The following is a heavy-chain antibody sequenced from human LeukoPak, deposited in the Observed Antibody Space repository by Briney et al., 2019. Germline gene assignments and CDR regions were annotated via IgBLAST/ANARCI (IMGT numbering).Heavy chain of an antibody. CDR1: DASLSGYY. Sequence: SETLSLTCAVYDASLSGYYWSWIRQPPGKGLEWIGEINHSGSTNYNPSLKSRVTISVDTSKNQFSLKLSSVTAADTAVYYCARRRDRRYYYGSGSVTYNWFDPWGQGTLVTVSS. V-gene: IGHV4-34*01. CDR3: ARRRDRRYYYGSGSVTYNWFDP. J-gene: IGHJ5*02. CDR2: INHSGST. D-gene: IGHD3-10*01.